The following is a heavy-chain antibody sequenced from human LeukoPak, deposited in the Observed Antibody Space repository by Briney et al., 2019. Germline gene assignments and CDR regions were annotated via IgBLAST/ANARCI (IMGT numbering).Heavy chain of an antibody. CDR1: GFTFDDYA. Sequence: AGGSLRLSCAASGFTFDDYAMHWVRQASGKGLEWVSGISWNSGSIGYADSVKGRFTISRDNAKNSLYLQMNSLRAEDTALYYCAKDIRAGTTGGEGFDYWGQGTLVTVSS. D-gene: IGHD1-1*01. J-gene: IGHJ4*02. CDR3: AKDIRAGTTGGEGFDY. CDR2: ISWNSGSI. V-gene: IGHV3-9*01.